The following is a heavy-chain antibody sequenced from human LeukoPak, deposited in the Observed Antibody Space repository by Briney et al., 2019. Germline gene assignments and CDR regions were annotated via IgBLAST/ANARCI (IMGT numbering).Heavy chain of an antibody. CDR3: AKGVSGHYDILTGNDD. J-gene: IGHJ4*02. CDR1: GFTFSSYA. D-gene: IGHD3-9*01. Sequence: GGSLRLSCAASGFTFSSYAMHWVRQAPGKGLEWVAVISYDGSNKYYADSVKGRFTISRDNSKNTLYLQMNSLRAEDTAIYYCAKGVSGHYDILTGNDDWGQGTLVTVSS. CDR2: ISYDGSNK. V-gene: IGHV3-30-3*01.